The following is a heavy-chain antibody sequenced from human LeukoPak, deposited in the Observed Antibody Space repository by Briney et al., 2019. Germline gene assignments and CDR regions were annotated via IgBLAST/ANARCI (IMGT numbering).Heavy chain of an antibody. Sequence: SETLSLTCTVSGGSISSYYWSWIRQPPGKGLEWIGYIYYSGSTNYNPSLKSRVTISVDTSKNQFSLKLSSVTAADTAVYYCARGGQWLVTYYYYYYMDVWGKGTTVTISS. V-gene: IGHV4-59*01. CDR3: ARGGQWLVTYYYYYYMDV. J-gene: IGHJ6*03. CDR2: IYYSGST. D-gene: IGHD6-19*01. CDR1: GGSISSYY.